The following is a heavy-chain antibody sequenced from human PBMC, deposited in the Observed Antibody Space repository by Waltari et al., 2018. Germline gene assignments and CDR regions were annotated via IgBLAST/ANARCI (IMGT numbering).Heavy chain of an antibody. V-gene: IGHV4-59*08. D-gene: IGHD3-3*01. J-gene: IGHJ3*02. CDR2: IYHSGST. CDR1: GGSISSYY. CDR3: ARIRVYYDVWSEPVISAFDI. Sequence: QVQLQESGPGLVKPSETLSLTCTVSGGSISSYYWSWIRQPPGKGLEWIGSIYHSGSTYYNPSLKSRVTIAVDTSKNQCSLKLGSVTSADTAVYYCARIRVYYDVWSEPVISAFDIWGQGTMVTVSS.